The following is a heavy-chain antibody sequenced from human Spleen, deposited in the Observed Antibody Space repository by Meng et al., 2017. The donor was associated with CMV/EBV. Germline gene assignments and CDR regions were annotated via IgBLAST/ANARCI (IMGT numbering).Heavy chain of an antibody. J-gene: IGHJ3*02. D-gene: IGHD3-3*01. V-gene: IGHV3-7*03. Sequence: GGSLRLSCAASGFTLSSYWMSWVRQAPGKGLEWVANINEDGSETYYVDSVKGRFTISRDNAKKSLYLQLNSLRAEDTAVYYCARDHRYYGSGDAFDIWGQGTMVTVSS. CDR1: GFTLSSYW. CDR2: INEDGSET. CDR3: ARDHRYYGSGDAFDI.